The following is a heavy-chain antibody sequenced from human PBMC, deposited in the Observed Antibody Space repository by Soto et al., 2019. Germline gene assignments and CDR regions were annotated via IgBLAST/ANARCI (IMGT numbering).Heavy chain of an antibody. Sequence: PSETLSLTCTVSVGSISSYFYIWVRQPPGKGLEWIGSVYYTGTTDYNPSLKIRVTISVDTSKTQFSLNLRSVTAADTAVYYCARDLAAVPRAFDYWGRGTLVTV. CDR1: VGSISSYF. CDR2: VYYTGTT. CDR3: ARDLAAVPRAFDY. J-gene: IGHJ4*02. V-gene: IGHV4-59*01. D-gene: IGHD6-13*01.